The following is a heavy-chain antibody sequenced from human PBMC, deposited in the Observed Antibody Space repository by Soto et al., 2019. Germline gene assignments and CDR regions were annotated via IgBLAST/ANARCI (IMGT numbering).Heavy chain of an antibody. V-gene: IGHV4-31*03. CDR1: DXSISXAGYY. D-gene: IGHD3-3*01. Sequence: SETLSLPGTXXDXSISXAGYYWTWIRQHPGQGLGGIGYIYYPGTTSYNPSHASRLSILLDTSNNQFSLNLRSVTAADTAVYYCARAVLGIDFWSSPLGGWFDPWGQGTMVTVSS. CDR2: IYYPGTT. J-gene: IGHJ5*02. CDR3: ARAVLGIDFWSSPLGGWFDP.